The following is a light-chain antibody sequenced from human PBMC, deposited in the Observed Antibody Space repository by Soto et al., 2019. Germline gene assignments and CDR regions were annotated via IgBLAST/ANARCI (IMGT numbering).Light chain of an antibody. Sequence: QSVLTQPPSVSGAPGQRVTISCSGSSSNIGAGYGVHWYQQLPGTAPKLLIYANINRPSGVPDRFSGSKSGTSASLAITGLQAEDEADYYCQSYDSSLSVVVFGGGTKLTVL. J-gene: IGLJ2*01. CDR2: ANI. CDR3: QSYDSSLSVVV. CDR1: SSNIGAGYG. V-gene: IGLV1-40*01.